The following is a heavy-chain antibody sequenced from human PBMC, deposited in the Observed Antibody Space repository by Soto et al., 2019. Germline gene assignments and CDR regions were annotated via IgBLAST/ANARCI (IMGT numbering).Heavy chain of an antibody. CDR3: ASSASPDAY. Sequence: EVQLVESGGGLVQPGGSLRLSCVASGFTFNSYSMNWVRQAPGKGLEWISYINSGSTSVFYADSVMGRFTISRDNAKNSLYLQMNSLRAEDTAVYYCASSASPDAYWGQGTLVTVSS. CDR2: INSGSTSV. CDR1: GFTFNSYS. J-gene: IGHJ4*02. V-gene: IGHV3-48*01. D-gene: IGHD1-26*01.